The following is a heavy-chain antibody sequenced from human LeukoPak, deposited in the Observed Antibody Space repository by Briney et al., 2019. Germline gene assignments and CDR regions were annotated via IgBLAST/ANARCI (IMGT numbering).Heavy chain of an antibody. Sequence: GGSLRLSCDASGFTFSSYSMNWVRQAPGKGLEWLSYISSGSLTIHYADSVKGRFTISRDNAKNSLYLQLNSLTDEDTAVYYCARVSVVRGVIMGFDPWGQGTLVTVSS. J-gene: IGHJ5*02. V-gene: IGHV3-48*02. D-gene: IGHD3-10*01. CDR2: ISSGSLTI. CDR1: GFTFSSYS. CDR3: ARVSVVRGVIMGFDP.